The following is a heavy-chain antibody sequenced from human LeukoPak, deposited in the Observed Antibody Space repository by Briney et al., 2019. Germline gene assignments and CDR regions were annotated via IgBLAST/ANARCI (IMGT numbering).Heavy chain of an antibody. CDR3: AEGGQYVLHYDSISYPPRGH. V-gene: IGHV1-2*02. CDR1: GYTLTGYY. Sequence: ASVKVSCKASGYTLTGYYMHGVRQAPGQGLEWMGWINPNSGGTNYAQKFQGRVTMTRDTSISTAYMELSRLRSDDTAVYYCAEGGQYVLHYDSISYPPRGHWGRGTLVTVSS. D-gene: IGHD3-22*01. J-gene: IGHJ2*01. CDR2: INPNSGGT.